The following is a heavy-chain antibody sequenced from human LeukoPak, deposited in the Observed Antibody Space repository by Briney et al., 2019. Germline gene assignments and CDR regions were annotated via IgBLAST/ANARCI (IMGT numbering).Heavy chain of an antibody. D-gene: IGHD1-26*01. CDR1: GFTFSSYS. J-gene: IGHJ4*02. Sequence: GGSLRLSCAASGFTFSSYSMNWVRQAPGKGLEWVSSISSSSSYIYYADSVKGRFTISRDNAKNSLYLQMNSLRAEDTAVYYCARVLDTSGSQDYWGQGTLVTVSS. CDR3: ARVLDTSGSQDY. V-gene: IGHV3-21*01. CDR2: ISSSSSYI.